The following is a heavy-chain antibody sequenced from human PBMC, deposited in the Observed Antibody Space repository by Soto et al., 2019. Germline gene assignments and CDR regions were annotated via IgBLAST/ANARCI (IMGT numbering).Heavy chain of an antibody. D-gene: IGHD5-12*01. Sequence: GEPLQICCKGSGDSFTSYWIGWVRQMPGKGLEWMGIIYPGDSDTRYSPSFQGQVTISADKSISTAYLQWSSLKASDTAMYYCARRDGYNCFDYWGQGTLVTVSS. CDR3: ARRDGYNCFDY. CDR1: GDSFTSYW. J-gene: IGHJ4*02. V-gene: IGHV5-51*01. CDR2: IYPGDSDT.